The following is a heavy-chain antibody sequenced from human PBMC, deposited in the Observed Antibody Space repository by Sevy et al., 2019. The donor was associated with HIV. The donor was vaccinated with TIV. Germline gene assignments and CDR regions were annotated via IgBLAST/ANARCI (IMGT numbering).Heavy chain of an antibody. D-gene: IGHD3-22*01. Sequence: GGSLILSCAASGFSFSIYWMSWVRHAPGKGLEWVASTKEDGSERKYVDSVKGRFIISRDNAKNALYLQMNSLRAEDTAVYYCVRDFDKDDSGYSDWFDSWGQGTLVTVSS. CDR1: GFSFSIYW. CDR3: VRDFDKDDSGYSDWFDS. V-gene: IGHV3-7*01. J-gene: IGHJ5*01. CDR2: TKEDGSER.